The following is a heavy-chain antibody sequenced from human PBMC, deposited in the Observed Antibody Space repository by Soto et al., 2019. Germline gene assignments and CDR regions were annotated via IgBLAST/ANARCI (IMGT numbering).Heavy chain of an antibody. Sequence: GGSLRLSCAASGFTFSSYAMHWVRQAPGKGLEWVAVISYDGSNKYYADSVKGRFTISRDNSKNTLYLQMNSLRAEDTAVYYCARDGGIVVVVAATYLFDYWGQGTLVTVSS. D-gene: IGHD2-15*01. CDR1: GFTFSSYA. CDR3: ARDGGIVVVVAATYLFDY. V-gene: IGHV3-30-3*01. CDR2: ISYDGSNK. J-gene: IGHJ4*02.